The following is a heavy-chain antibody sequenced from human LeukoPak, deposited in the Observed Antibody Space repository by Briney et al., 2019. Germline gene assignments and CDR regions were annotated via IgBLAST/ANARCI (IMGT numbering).Heavy chain of an antibody. V-gene: IGHV4-39*07. J-gene: IGHJ4*02. CDR1: RGSISSSSTYY. Sequence: SETLSLTCTVSRGSISSSSTYYWGWIRQPPGKGLEWIGSIYYTGNTYYNPSLKSRVTMSVDASKNQFSLKLSSVTAADRAVFYCAKMGNSDYFDYWGQGTLVTVSS. CDR3: AKMGNSDYFDY. D-gene: IGHD1-26*01. CDR2: IYYTGNT.